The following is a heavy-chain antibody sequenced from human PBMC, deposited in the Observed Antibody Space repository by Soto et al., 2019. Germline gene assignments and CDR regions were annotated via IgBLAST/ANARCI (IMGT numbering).Heavy chain of an antibody. CDR2: IIPIFGTA. J-gene: IGHJ5*02. V-gene: IGHV1-69*12. CDR1: GGTFSSYA. CDR3: ARDRGPSSGYYPFWFDP. D-gene: IGHD3-22*01. Sequence: QVQLVQSGAEVKKPGSSVKVSCKASGGTFSSYAITWVRQAPGQGLEWMGGIIPIFGTANYAQKFQARVTLTAADSMGTAYVELSCLRSEDKAVYYCARDRGPSSGYYPFWFDPWGQGTLVTVSS.